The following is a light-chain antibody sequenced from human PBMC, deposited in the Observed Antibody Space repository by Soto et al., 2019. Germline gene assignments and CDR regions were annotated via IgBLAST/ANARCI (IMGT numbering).Light chain of an antibody. J-gene: IGKJ2*01. CDR1: QRLLHSNGNIF. CDR3: MQALQTPYT. CDR2: LGF. Sequence: EIVMTQSPPSLTVTPGEPASISCRSSQRLLHSNGNIFLDWYLQKPGQSPQLLIYLGFNRASGVPDSVSGSAAGTDFTLKISRVEAEDVGVYYCMQALQTPYTFGQGTKLEIK. V-gene: IGKV2-28*01.